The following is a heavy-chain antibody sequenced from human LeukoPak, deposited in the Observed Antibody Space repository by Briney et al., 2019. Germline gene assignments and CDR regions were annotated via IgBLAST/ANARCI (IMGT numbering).Heavy chain of an antibody. D-gene: IGHD5-18*01. J-gene: IGHJ4*02. CDR3: ARGIQLWFFLDY. V-gene: IGHV1-2*02. Sequence: ASVKVSCKASGYTFTGYYMHWVGQAPGQGLEWMGWINPNSGGTNYAQKFQGRVTMTRDTSISTAYMELSRLRSDDTAVYYCARGIQLWFFLDYWGQGTLVTVSS. CDR2: INPNSGGT. CDR1: GYTFTGYY.